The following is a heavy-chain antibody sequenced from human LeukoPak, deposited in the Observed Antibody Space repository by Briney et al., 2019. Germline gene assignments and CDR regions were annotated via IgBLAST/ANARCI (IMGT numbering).Heavy chain of an antibody. CDR2: IIPIFGTA. V-gene: IGHV1-69*05. Sequence: ASVKVSCKASGGTFSSYAISWVRQAPGQGLEWMGGIIPIFGTANYAQKFQGRVTITTDESTSTAYMELSSLRSEDTAVYYCARTPFEYSSSSVCFGYWGQGTLVTVSS. D-gene: IGHD6-6*01. CDR1: GGTFSSYA. J-gene: IGHJ4*02. CDR3: ARTPFEYSSSSVCFGY.